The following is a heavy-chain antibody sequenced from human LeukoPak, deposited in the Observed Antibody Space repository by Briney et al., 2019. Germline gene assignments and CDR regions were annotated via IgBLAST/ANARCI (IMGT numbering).Heavy chain of an antibody. Sequence: GASVKVSCKASGYTFTSYDINWVRQATGQGLEWMGWMNPNSGNTGYAQKFQGRVTMTRNTSISTAYMELRSLRSDDTAVYYCARDPTAAGRFDPWGQGTLVTVSS. CDR3: ARDPTAAGRFDP. V-gene: IGHV1-8*01. J-gene: IGHJ5*02. D-gene: IGHD6-13*01. CDR1: GYTFTSYD. CDR2: MNPNSGNT.